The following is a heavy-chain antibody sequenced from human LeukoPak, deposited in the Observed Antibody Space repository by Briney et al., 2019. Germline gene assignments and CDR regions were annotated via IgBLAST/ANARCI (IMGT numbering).Heavy chain of an antibody. CDR3: AREDTAMVDY. CDR1: GYSISSHY. D-gene: IGHD5-18*01. J-gene: IGHJ4*02. V-gene: IGHV4-38-2*02. Sequence: SETLSLTCGVSGYSISSHYWGWIRQPPGKGLEWIGTIYHSGITYYNPSLKSRVTISVDTSKNQFSLKLSSVTAADTAVYYCAREDTAMVDYWGQGTLVTVSS. CDR2: IYHSGIT.